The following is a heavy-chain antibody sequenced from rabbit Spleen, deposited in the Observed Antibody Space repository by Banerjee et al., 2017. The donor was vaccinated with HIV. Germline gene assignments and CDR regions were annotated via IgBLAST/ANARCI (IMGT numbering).Heavy chain of an antibody. CDR2: IWTGDGST. J-gene: IGHJ4*01. CDR3: ARSMNSGNGALNL. CDR1: GFSFNGNY. D-gene: IGHD2-1*01. V-gene: IGHV1S45*01. Sequence: QEQLEESGGGLVTPGGTLTLTCTASGFSFNGNYICWVRQAPGKGLEWIGCIWTGDGSTYYATWVNGRFTISKTSSTTVTLQMTSLTAADTATYFCARSMNSGNGALNLWGPGTLVNVS.